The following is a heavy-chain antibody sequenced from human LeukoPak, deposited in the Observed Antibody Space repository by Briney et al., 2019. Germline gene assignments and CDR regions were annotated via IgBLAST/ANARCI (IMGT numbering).Heavy chain of an antibody. CDR2: IYYTGST. CDR3: ARDGISGSYYAEYFQH. V-gene: IGHV4-59*01. D-gene: IGHD1-26*01. J-gene: IGHJ1*01. CDR1: GGSISSYY. Sequence: PSDTLSLTCTVSGGSISSYYWSWIRQPPGKGLEWIGYIYYTGSTNYNPSLKSRVTISVDTSKNQFSLKLSSVTAADTAVYYCARDGISGSYYAEYFQHWGQGTLVTVSS.